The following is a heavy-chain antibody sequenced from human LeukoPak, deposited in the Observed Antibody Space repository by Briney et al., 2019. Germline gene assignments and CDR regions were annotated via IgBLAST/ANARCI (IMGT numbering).Heavy chain of an antibody. CDR2: IYYSGST. J-gene: IGHJ3*02. D-gene: IGHD6-6*01. CDR3: ARPTFSSSSPFDI. V-gene: IGHV4-39*01. CDR1: GGSISSSSYY. Sequence: SETLSLTCTVSGGSISSSSYYWGWLRQPPGKGLEWIGSIYYSGSTYYNPSLKSRVTISVDTSKNQFSLKLSSVTAADTAVYYCARPTFSSSSPFDIWGQGTMVTASS.